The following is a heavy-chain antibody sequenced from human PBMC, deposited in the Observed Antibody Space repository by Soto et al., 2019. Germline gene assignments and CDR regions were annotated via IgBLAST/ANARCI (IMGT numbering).Heavy chain of an antibody. Sequence: GGSLRLSCAASGFTFSSYAMHWVRQAPGKGLEWVAVISYDGSNKYYADSVKGRFTISRDNSKNTLYLQMNSLRAEDTAVYYCARDSDYDILTGYYSHTLCLDYWGQGTLVTVSS. V-gene: IGHV3-30-3*01. CDR1: GFTFSSYA. CDR2: ISYDGSNK. J-gene: IGHJ4*02. CDR3: ARDSDYDILTGYYSHTLCLDY. D-gene: IGHD3-9*01.